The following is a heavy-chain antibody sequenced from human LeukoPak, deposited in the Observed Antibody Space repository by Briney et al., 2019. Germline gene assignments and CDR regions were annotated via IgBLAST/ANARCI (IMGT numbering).Heavy chain of an antibody. CDR2: ILYDGSHE. D-gene: IGHD1-26*01. J-gene: IGHJ4*02. CDR3: AKGGEGGSHRYFEY. CDR1: GFTFSSYG. V-gene: IGHV3-30*18. Sequence: GRSLRLSCAASGFTFSSYGMHWVRQAPGKGLVWVAFILYDGSHEYYADSVKGRFTSARDNSKNTLYLPMNRLRPDDTAVYYCAKGGEGGSHRYFEYWGQGTLVTVSS.